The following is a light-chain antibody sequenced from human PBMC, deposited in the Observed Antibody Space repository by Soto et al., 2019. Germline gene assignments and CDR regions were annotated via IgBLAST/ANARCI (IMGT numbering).Light chain of an antibody. V-gene: IGLV2-14*01. CDR2: EVT. Sequence: QSALTQPASVSGSPGQSITISCTGTSSDVGGYYYVSWYQHHPSKAPKLIIYEVTHRPSGVSDRFSGSRSGNTASLTISGLQAEDEADYYCSSYTSVNTLVFGGGTKLTVL. CDR3: SSYTSVNTLV. J-gene: IGLJ2*01. CDR1: SSDVGGYYY.